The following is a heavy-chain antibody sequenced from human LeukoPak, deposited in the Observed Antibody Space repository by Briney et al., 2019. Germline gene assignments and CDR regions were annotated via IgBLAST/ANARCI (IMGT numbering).Heavy chain of an antibody. CDR1: GYTFTGYY. D-gene: IGHD3-22*01. V-gene: IGHV1-2*02. Sequence: ASVKVSCKASGYTFTGYYMHWVRQAPGQGLEWMGWINPNSGGTNYAQKFQGRFTMTRDTSISTAYMELSRLRSDDTAVYYCARERNYYDSSGSLDPWGQGTLVTVSS. CDR3: ARERNYYDSSGSLDP. CDR2: INPNSGGT. J-gene: IGHJ5*02.